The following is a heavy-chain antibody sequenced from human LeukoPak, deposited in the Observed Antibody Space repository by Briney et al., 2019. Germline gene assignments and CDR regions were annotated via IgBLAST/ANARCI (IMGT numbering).Heavy chain of an antibody. J-gene: IGHJ6*03. V-gene: IGHV4-59*12. Sequence: SETLSLTCTVSGGSISSYYGSWIRQPPGKGLEWIGYIYYSGSTNYNPFLKSRVTISVDKSKNQFSLKLSSVTAADTAVYYCARGSPYYDFWSGPNYYYYMDVWGKGSTVTVSS. CDR2: IYYSGST. D-gene: IGHD3-3*01. CDR3: ARGSPYYDFWSGPNYYYYMDV. CDR1: GGSISSYY.